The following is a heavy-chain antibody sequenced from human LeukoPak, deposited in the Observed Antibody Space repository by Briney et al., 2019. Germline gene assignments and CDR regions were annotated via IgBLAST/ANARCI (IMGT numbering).Heavy chain of an antibody. CDR1: GFTFSSYA. CDR3: AKDGAGSSWFDY. V-gene: IGHV3-23*01. D-gene: IGHD6-13*01. J-gene: IGHJ5*01. Sequence: GGSLRLSCAASGFTFSSYAMSWVSQAPGKGLEWVSAISGSGGSTYYADSVKGRFTISRDNSKNTLYLQMNSLRAEDTAVYYCAKDGAGSSWFDYWGQGTLVTVSS. CDR2: ISGSGGST.